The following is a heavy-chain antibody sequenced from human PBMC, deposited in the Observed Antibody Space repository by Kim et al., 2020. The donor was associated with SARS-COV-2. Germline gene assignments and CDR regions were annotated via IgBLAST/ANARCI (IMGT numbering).Heavy chain of an antibody. CDR2: IYYSGST. CDR3: ARMSVLRYFDWLFGGAYSDY. J-gene: IGHJ4*02. D-gene: IGHD3-9*01. Sequence: SETLSLTCTVSGGSISSGGYYWRWIRQHPGKGLEWIGYIYYSGSTYYNPSLKSRVTISVDTSKNQISLKLSSVTAADTAVYYCARMSVLRYFDWLFGGAYSDYWGQGTLVTVSS. CDR1: GGSISSGGYY. V-gene: IGHV4-31*03.